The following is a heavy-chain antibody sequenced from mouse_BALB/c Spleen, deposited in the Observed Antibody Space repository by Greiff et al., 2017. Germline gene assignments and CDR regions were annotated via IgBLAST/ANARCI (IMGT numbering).Heavy chain of an antibody. CDR3: ARHDDYGVFAY. V-gene: IGHV5-12-2*01. D-gene: IGHD2-4*01. CDR2: ISNGGGST. J-gene: IGHJ3*01. CDR1: GFTFSSYT. Sequence: EVMLVESGGGLVQPGGSLKLSCAASGFTFSSYTMSWVRQTPEKRLEWVAYISNGGGSTYYPDTVKGRFTISRDNAKNTLYLQMSSLKSEDTAMYYCARHDDYGVFAYWGQGTLVTVSA.